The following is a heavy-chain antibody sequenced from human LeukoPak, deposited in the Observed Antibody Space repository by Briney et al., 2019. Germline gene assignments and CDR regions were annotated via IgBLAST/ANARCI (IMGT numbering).Heavy chain of an antibody. CDR3: AREVWGEASGWFGAYYYYMDV. CDR2: INPSGGST. CDR1: GYTFTSYY. J-gene: IGHJ6*03. Sequence: GASVKVSCKASGYTFTSYYMHWVRQAPGQGLEWMGIINPSGGSTSYAQKFQGRVTMTRDTSTSTVYMELSSLRSEDTAVYYCAREVWGEASGWFGAYYYYMDVWGKGTTVTISS. D-gene: IGHD6-19*01. V-gene: IGHV1-46*01.